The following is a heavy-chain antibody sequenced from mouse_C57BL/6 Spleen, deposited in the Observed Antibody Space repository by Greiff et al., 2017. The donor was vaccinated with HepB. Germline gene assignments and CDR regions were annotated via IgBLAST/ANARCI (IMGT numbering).Heavy chain of an antibody. CDR3: AKSTMVTTGDALDY. Sequence: VQGVESGPGLVQPSQSLSITCTVSGFSLTSYGVHWVRQSPGKGLEWLGVIWRGGSTDYNAAFMSRLSITKDNSKSQVFFKMNSLQADDTAIYYCAKSTMVTTGDALDYWGQGTSVTVSS. CDR2: IWRGGST. J-gene: IGHJ4*01. CDR1: GFSLTSYG. V-gene: IGHV2-5*01. D-gene: IGHD2-2*01.